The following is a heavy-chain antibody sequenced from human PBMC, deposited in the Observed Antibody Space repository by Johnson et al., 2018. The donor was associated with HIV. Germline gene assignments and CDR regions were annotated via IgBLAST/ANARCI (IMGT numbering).Heavy chain of an antibody. Sequence: EVQLVESGGGLIQPGGSLRLSCAASGFTVSSNYMSWVRQAPGTGLEWVSIIYSGGNTYYADSVTGRFTISRDNSKNTLSLQMNSLRAEDTAVYYCAKEAADDAFDIWGQGTMVTVSS. CDR3: AKEAADDAFDI. D-gene: IGHD6-25*01. CDR1: GFTVSSNY. CDR2: IYSGGNT. V-gene: IGHV3-66*03. J-gene: IGHJ3*02.